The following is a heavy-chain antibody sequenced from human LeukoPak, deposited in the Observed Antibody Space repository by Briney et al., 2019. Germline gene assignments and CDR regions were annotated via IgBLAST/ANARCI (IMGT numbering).Heavy chain of an antibody. J-gene: IGHJ6*03. CDR3: AREKGGAARPEMGYYYYMDV. V-gene: IGHV1-18*01. D-gene: IGHD6-6*01. CDR2: ISAYNDNT. Sequence: ASVKVSCKASGYTFTSYGISWVRQAPGQGLEWMGWISAYNDNTNYAQKLQGRVTMTTDTSTSTAYMELRSLRSDDTAVYYCAREKGGAARPEMGYYYYMDVWGKGTTVTVSS. CDR1: GYTFTSYG.